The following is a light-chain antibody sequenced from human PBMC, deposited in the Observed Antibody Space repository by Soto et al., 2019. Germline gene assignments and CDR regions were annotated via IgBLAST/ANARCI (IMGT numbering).Light chain of an antibody. Sequence: DIQMTQSPSTLSASVGDRVTITCRASQSISSWLAWYQQKPGKAPKLLIYDASSLESGVPSRFSGSGSGTEFTLNISSLQPDDFATYHCQQYNSYSTFGQGTKLEIK. V-gene: IGKV1-5*01. J-gene: IGKJ2*01. CDR2: DAS. CDR3: QQYNSYST. CDR1: QSISSW.